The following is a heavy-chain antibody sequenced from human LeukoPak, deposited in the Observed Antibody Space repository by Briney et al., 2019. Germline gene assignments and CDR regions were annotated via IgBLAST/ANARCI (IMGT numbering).Heavy chain of an antibody. V-gene: IGHV3-21*04. CDR3: AKDQSSVAGTSDY. CDR1: GFTFNTYG. D-gene: IGHD6-19*01. Sequence: GSLRLSCAASGFTFNTYGMNWARQAPGKGLEWVSLISSSSSYIYYADSVKGRFTISRDNSKNTLYLQMNSLRAEDTAVHYCAKDQSSVAGTSDYWGQGTLVTVSS. J-gene: IGHJ4*02. CDR2: ISSSSSYI.